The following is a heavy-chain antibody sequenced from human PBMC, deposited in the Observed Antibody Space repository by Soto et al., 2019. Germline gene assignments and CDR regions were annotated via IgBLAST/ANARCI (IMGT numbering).Heavy chain of an antibody. CDR2: FDPEDGET. CDR3: ATVKREQQLELDY. J-gene: IGHJ4*02. CDR1: GYTIPELS. Sequence: GASVTVSCKVSGYTIPELSMHWVRQAPGKGLEWMGGFDPEDGETIYAQKFQGRVTMTEDTSTDTAYMELSSLRSEDTAVYYCATVKREQQLELDYWGQGTLVTVSS. D-gene: IGHD6-13*01. V-gene: IGHV1-24*01.